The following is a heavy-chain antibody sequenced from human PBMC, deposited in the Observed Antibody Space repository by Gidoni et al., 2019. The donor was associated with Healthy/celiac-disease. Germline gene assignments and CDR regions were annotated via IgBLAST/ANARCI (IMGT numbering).Heavy chain of an antibody. CDR2: ISAYNGNT. D-gene: IGHD4-17*01. CDR1: GYTFTSYG. J-gene: IGHJ6*03. Sequence: QVQLVQSGAEVKKPGASVKVSCKASGYTFTSYGISWVRQAPGQGLEWMGWISAYNGNTNYAQKLQGRVTMTTDTSTSTAYMELRSLRSDDTAVYYCAREVKDYGDYAFYYYYYMDVWGKGTTVTVSS. V-gene: IGHV1-18*01. CDR3: AREVKDYGDYAFYYYYYMDV.